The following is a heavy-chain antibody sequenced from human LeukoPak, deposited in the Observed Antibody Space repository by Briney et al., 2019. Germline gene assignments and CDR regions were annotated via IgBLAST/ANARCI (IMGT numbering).Heavy chain of an antibody. CDR1: GCSISSSSYY. CDR2: IYYSGST. J-gene: IGHJ4*02. D-gene: IGHD2-21*01. CDR3: ARDPGSVQHIRGRAPH. V-gene: IGHV4-39*07. Sequence: SETLSLTCTVSGCSISSSSYYWGWIRQPPGKGLEWIGSIYYSGSTYYNPSLKSRITISVDTSKNQFSLKLSSVTAAETAVYYCARDPGSVQHIRGRAPHWGQGTLVTVSS.